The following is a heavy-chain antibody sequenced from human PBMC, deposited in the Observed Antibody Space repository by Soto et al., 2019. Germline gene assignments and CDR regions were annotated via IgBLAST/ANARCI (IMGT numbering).Heavy chain of an antibody. J-gene: IGHJ4*02. CDR3: ARDLPGYCSTTNCYYYFDF. CDR2: IRQDGHEK. V-gene: IGHV3-7*03. Sequence: PGGSLRLSCAVSGFTFTSYSMSWVRQAPGEGLEWVANIRQDGHEKYYVDSGRGRFTISRDNAQNSLYLQMDSLRAEDTAMYYCARDLPGYCSTTNCYYYFDFWGQGTLVTVSS. CDR1: GFTFTSYS. D-gene: IGHD2-2*01.